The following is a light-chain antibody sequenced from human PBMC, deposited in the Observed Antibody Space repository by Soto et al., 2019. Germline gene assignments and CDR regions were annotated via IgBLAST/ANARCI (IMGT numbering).Light chain of an antibody. CDR1: SSDVGAYKF. CDR3: TSYAGSNSWV. J-gene: IGLJ2*01. CDR2: DVN. Sequence: QSVLTQPPSASGSPGQSVTISCTGTSSDVGAYKFVSWYQQHPGKAPKLIIYDVNKRPSGVPDRFSGSKSGNTASLTVSGLQAEDGADYCCTSYAGSNSWVFGGGTKLTVL. V-gene: IGLV2-8*01.